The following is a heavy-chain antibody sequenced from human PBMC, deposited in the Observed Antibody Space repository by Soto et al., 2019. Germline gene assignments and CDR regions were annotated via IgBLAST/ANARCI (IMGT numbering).Heavy chain of an antibody. V-gene: IGHV3-23*01. CDR3: AKDQGSSWYEIDY. D-gene: IGHD6-13*01. J-gene: IGHJ4*02. CDR1: GFTFSNYA. Sequence: EVQLLEFGGGLVQPGVSLRLSCAASGFTFSNYAVTWVRQAPGRGLEWVSTISGSGGSTYYADSVKGRFTISRDNSKNTLYLQMNSLRAEDTAVYYCAKDQGSSWYEIDYWGQGTLVTVSS. CDR2: ISGSGGST.